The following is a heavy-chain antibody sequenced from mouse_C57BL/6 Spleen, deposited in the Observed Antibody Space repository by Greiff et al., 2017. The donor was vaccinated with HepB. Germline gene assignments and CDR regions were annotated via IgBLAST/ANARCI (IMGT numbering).Heavy chain of an antibody. Sequence: DAGGGLVQPKGSLKLSCAASGFTFNTYAMHWVRQAPGKGLEWVARIRSKSSNYATYYADSVKDRFTISRDDSQSMLYLQMNNLKTEDTAMYYCVREGGYYDYYAMDYWGQGTSVTVSS. CDR1: GFTFNTYA. J-gene: IGHJ4*01. CDR3: VREGGYYDYYAMDY. CDR2: IRSKSSNYAT. D-gene: IGHD2-3*01. V-gene: IGHV10-3*01.